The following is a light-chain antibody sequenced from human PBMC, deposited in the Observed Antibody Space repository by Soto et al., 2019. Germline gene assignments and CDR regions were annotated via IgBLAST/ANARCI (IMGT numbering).Light chain of an antibody. CDR1: QSVTTF. CDR3: QQSTNWLT. Sequence: EIVLTQSPATLSLSPGERATLSCRASQSVTTFLAWYQQKPGQAPRLLIYDASKRAIGIPARFSGSGSGTDFTLTISSLEPEDFAVYYCQQSTNWLTFGGGTKVEIK. J-gene: IGKJ4*01. CDR2: DAS. V-gene: IGKV3-11*01.